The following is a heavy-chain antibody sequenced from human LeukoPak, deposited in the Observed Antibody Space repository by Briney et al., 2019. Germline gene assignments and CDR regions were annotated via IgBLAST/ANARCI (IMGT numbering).Heavy chain of an antibody. J-gene: IGHJ4*02. CDR2: IYYSGST. CDR3: ARLNDYCSSTSCYRSPPYLDY. CDR1: GGSISSSSYY. D-gene: IGHD2-2*02. Sequence: SETLSLTCTVSGGSISSSSYYWGWIRQPPGKGLEWIGSIYYSGSTYYNPSLKSRVTISVDTSKDQFSLKLSSVTAADTAVYYCARLNDYCSSTSCYRSPPYLDYWGQGTLVTVSS. V-gene: IGHV4-39*01.